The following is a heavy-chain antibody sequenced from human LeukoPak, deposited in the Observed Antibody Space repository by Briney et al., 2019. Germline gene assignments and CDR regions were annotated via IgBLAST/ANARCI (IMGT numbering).Heavy chain of an antibody. Sequence: SETLSLTCTVSGGSISSYYWSWIRQPPGKGLEWIGYIYYNGSTNYNPSLKSRVTISVDTSKNQFSLKLSSVTAADTAVYYCARGYTRDAFDIWGQGTMVTVSS. J-gene: IGHJ3*02. CDR1: GGSISSYY. V-gene: IGHV4-59*01. CDR3: ARGYTRDAFDI. CDR2: IYYNGST. D-gene: IGHD5-18*01.